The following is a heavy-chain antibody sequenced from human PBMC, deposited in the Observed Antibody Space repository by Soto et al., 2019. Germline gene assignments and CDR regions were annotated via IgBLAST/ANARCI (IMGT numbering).Heavy chain of an antibody. D-gene: IGHD1-1*01. CDR1: GYTFTDFY. V-gene: IGHV1-2*02. Sequence: QVQLVQSGTEVKKPGASVTVSCKSSGYTFTDFYLHWLRQAPGQGLEWVGWINPKTGDTKSSQKFQGRVTMSRDTSVSTAYIDLTSLTSDDTAMYYCATGTNGTIGRYHPWGQGTRVTVSS. CDR2: INPKTGDT. CDR3: ATGTNGTIGRYHP. J-gene: IGHJ5*02.